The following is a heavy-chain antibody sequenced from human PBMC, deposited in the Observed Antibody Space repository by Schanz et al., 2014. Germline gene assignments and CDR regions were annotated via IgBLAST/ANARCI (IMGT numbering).Heavy chain of an antibody. D-gene: IGHD2-2*01. CDR3: ARDRRRYCSTASCLHDNWFDP. CDR1: RSTFSSYT. V-gene: IGHV1-18*01. Sequence: QVQLVQSGAEVKKPGSSVKVSCKASRSTFSSYTISWVRQAPGQRLEWMGWINAANGNTRYSQKFQGRVTMTTDTSTGTAYMELRSLRSDDTAVYYCARDRRRYCSTASCLHDNWFDPWGQGTLVIVSS. CDR2: INAANGNT. J-gene: IGHJ5*02.